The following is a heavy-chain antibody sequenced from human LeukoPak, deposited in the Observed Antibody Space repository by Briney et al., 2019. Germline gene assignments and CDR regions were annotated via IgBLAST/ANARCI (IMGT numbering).Heavy chain of an antibody. Sequence: PSQTLSLTCTVSGDSISSDYYYWSWIRQPAGKGLEWIGRIYTSGSTSYNPSLKSRVTISVDTSKNQFSLKLSSVTAADTAVYYCARAGYKGGYWGQGTLVTVSS. CDR3: ARAGYKGGY. CDR2: IYTSGST. CDR1: GDSISSDYYY. D-gene: IGHD5-24*01. V-gene: IGHV4-61*02. J-gene: IGHJ4*02.